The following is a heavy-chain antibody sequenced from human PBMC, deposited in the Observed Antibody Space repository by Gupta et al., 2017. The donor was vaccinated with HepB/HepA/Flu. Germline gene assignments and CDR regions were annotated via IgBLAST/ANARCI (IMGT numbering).Heavy chain of an antibody. Sequence: STNYNPSLKSRVTMSVDTSKNQFSLKLSSVTAADTAVYYCARHLGTMVSQDEYVFYYYYMDVWGKGTTVTVSS. CDR3: ARHLGTMVSQDEYVFYYYYMDV. V-gene: IGHV4-4*07. D-gene: IGHD4-23*01. CDR2: ST. J-gene: IGHJ6*03.